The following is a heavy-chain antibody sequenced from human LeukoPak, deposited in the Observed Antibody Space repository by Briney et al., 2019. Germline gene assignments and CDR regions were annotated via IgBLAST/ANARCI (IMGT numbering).Heavy chain of an antibody. J-gene: IGHJ4*02. V-gene: IGHV4-59*01. CDR1: GGSIINYY. D-gene: IGHD6-13*01. CDR3: ARGLRSSWYYYFDY. CDR2: IYYSGST. Sequence: SETLSLTCTVSGGSIINYYWSWIRQPPGKGLEWIGYIYYSGSTNYNPSLKSRVTISVDTSKNQFSLKLSSVTAADTAVYYCARGLRSSWYYYFDYWGQGTLVTVSS.